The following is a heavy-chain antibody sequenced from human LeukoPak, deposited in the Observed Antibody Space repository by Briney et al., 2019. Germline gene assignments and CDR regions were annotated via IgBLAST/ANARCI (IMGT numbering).Heavy chain of an antibody. CDR1: GGSFSGYC. CDR2: INHSGST. D-gene: IGHD3-22*01. Sequence: SETLSLTCAVYGGSFSGYCWSWIRQPPGKGLEWIGEINHSGSTNYNPSLKSRVTISVDTSKNQFSLKLSSVTAADTAVYYCARCYYDSSGCDYWGQGTLVTASS. V-gene: IGHV4-34*01. J-gene: IGHJ4*02. CDR3: ARCYYDSSGCDY.